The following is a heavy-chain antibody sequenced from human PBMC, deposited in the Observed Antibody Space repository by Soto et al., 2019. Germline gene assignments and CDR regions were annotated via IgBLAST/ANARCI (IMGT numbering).Heavy chain of an antibody. Sequence: PSETLSLTCAVSGYSISSGYYWGWIRQPPGKGLEWIGSIYHSGSTYYSPSLKSRVTISVDTSKNQFSLKLSSVSAADTAVYYCERDLGNYCSSSSCYPRHWFDPWGQGTLVTVSS. CDR2: IYHSGST. CDR3: ERDLGNYCSSSSCYPRHWFDP. V-gene: IGHV4-38-2*02. CDR1: GYSISSGYY. D-gene: IGHD2-15*01. J-gene: IGHJ5*02.